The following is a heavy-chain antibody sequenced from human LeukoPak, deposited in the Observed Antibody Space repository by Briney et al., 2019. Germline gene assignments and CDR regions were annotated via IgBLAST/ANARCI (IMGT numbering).Heavy chain of an antibody. CDR3: ARGIRDSSGYYYDY. J-gene: IGHJ4*02. CDR1: GGSISSYY. CDR2: IYYSGST. D-gene: IGHD3-22*01. V-gene: IGHV4-59*12. Sequence: PSETLSLTCTVSGGSISSYYWSWIRQPPGKGLEWIGYIYYSGSTNYNPSLKSRVTISVDTSKNQFSLKLSSVTAADTAVYYCARGIRDSSGYYYDYWGQGTLVTVSS.